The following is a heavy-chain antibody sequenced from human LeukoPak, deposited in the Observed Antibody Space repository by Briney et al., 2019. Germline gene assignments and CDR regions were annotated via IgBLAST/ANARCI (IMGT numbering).Heavy chain of an antibody. V-gene: IGHV1-69*13. CDR3: ARFGATTDN. Sequence: ASVKVSCKASEYTFTSYDLNWVRQAAGQGLEWMGGIIPIFGTANYAQKFQGRVTITADESTSTAYMELSSLRSEDTAVYYCARFGATTDNWGQGTLVTVSS. J-gene: IGHJ4*02. D-gene: IGHD1-26*01. CDR2: IIPIFGTA. CDR1: EYTFTSYD.